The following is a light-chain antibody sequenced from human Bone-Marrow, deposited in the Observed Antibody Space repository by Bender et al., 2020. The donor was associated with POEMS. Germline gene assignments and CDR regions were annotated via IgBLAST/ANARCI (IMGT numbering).Light chain of an antibody. J-gene: IGLJ3*02. V-gene: IGLV1-47*01. CDR3: CSYAGSSTSWV. Sequence: QSVLTQPPSASGTPGQRVTISCSGSSSNIGSNYVYWYQQLPGTAPKLLIYRNNQQPSGVPDRFSGSKSGTSASLTISGLQAEDEADYYCCSYAGSSTSWVFGGGTKLTVL. CDR2: RNN. CDR1: SSNIGSNY.